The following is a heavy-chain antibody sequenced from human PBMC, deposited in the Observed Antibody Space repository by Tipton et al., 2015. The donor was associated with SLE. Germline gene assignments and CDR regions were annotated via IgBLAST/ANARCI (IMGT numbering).Heavy chain of an antibody. D-gene: IGHD6-19*01. V-gene: IGHV4-30-2*01. CDR1: GGSIGSGGYS. J-gene: IGHJ4*02. Sequence: TLSLTCAVSGGSIGSGGYSWNWIRQPPGKGLEWIGYVYHSGSAYYNPSLKSRVTISVDRSRNQFSLKLSSVTAADTAVHYCASEILRDYGSAWGPDYWGQGTLVTVSS. CDR2: VYHSGSA. CDR3: ASEILRDYGSAWGPDY.